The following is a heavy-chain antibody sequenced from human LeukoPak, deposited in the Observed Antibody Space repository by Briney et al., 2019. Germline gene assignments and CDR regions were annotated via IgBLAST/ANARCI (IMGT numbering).Heavy chain of an antibody. J-gene: IGHJ4*02. V-gene: IGHV4-39*01. D-gene: IGHD3-10*01. CDR3: ARLGRAWTLRGTVDY. Sequence: PSETLSLTCTVSGGSIGSSSYYWGWIRQPPGKGLEWIGSIYYSGSTYYNPSLKSRVTISVDTSKNQFSLKLSSVTAADTAVYYCARLGRAWTLRGTVDYWGQGTLVTVSS. CDR2: IYYSGST. CDR1: GGSIGSSSYY.